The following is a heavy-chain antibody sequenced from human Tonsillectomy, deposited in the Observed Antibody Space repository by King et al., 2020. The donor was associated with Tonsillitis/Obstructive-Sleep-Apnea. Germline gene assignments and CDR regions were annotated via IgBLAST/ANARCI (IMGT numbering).Heavy chain of an antibody. CDR1: GFTFSDYA. CDR2: VSGSGRST. J-gene: IGHJ4*02. Sequence: VQLVESGGGLVQPGGSLRLSCAVSGFTFSDYAMSWVRQAPGKGLEGVSTVSGSGRSTYYGDSVKGRFTISRDNSKNTLCLQMNSLRAEDTAVYYCAVSTDYGDYVLGYWGQGTLVTVSS. V-gene: IGHV3-23*04. D-gene: IGHD4-17*01. CDR3: AVSTDYGDYVLGY.